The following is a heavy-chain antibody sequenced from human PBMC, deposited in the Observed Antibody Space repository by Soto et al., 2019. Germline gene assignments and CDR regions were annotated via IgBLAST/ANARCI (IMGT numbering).Heavy chain of an antibody. D-gene: IGHD3-22*01. CDR3: ARGFDYYDRPPFDY. Sequence: GGSLRLSCAASGFTFSSYSMNWVRQAPGKGLEWVSYISSSSSTIYYADSVKGRFTISRDNAKNSLYLQMNSLRAEDTAVYYCARGFDYYDRPPFDYWGQGTLVTVSS. J-gene: IGHJ4*02. CDR1: GFTFSSYS. V-gene: IGHV3-48*01. CDR2: ISSSSSTI.